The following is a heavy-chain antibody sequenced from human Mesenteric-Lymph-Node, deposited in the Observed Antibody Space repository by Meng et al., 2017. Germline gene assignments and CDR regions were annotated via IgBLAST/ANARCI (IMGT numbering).Heavy chain of an antibody. D-gene: IGHD5-12*01. CDR1: GYTFTNYG. V-gene: IGHV1-18*01. CDR3: AREGQSVASNGCDY. J-gene: IGHJ4*02. CDR2: ISAYNGNT. Sequence: ASVKVSCKASGYTFTNYGISWVRQAPGQGLEWMGWISAYNGNTNYAQKLQGRVTMTTDITTSTVSMELRSLRSDDTAVYYCAREGQSVASNGCDYWGQGTLVTGSS.